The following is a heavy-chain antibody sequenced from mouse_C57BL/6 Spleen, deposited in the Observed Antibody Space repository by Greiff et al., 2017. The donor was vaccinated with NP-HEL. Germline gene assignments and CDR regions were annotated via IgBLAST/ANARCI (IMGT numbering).Heavy chain of an antibody. D-gene: IGHD1-1*01. V-gene: IGHV5-9-1*02. J-gene: IGHJ4*01. Sequence: EVKVVESGEGLVKPGGSLKLSCAASGFTFSSYAMSWVRQTPEKRLEWVAYISSGGDYLYYADTVKGRFTISRDNARNTLYLQMSSLKSEDTAMYYCTRSYYYGSYYYAMDYWGQGTSVTVSS. CDR3: TRSYYYGSYYYAMDY. CDR1: GFTFSSYA. CDR2: ISSGGDYL.